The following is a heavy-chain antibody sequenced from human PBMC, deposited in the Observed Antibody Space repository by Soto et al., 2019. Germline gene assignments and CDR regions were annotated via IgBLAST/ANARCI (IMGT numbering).Heavy chain of an antibody. CDR2: IYYIGTT. CDR1: GDSIGSGDYY. D-gene: IGHD3-10*01. J-gene: IGHJ5*02. Sequence: QVQLQESGPRLVKPSQTLSLTCTVSGDSIGSGDYYWAWIRQPPGKGLGWIGYIYYIGTTFYNPSVESRVNISVDTSKNQFSLRVTAVTAADTAVYYCARGSTYYSFVTWGQGTLIPVSS. V-gene: IGHV4-30-4*01. CDR3: ARGSTYYSFVT.